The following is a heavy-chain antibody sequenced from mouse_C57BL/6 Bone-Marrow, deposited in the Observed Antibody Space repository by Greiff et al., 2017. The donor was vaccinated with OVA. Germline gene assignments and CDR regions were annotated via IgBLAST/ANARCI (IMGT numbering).Heavy chain of an antibody. D-gene: IGHD2-12*01. V-gene: IGHV1-82*01. CDR1: GYAFSSSW. CDR2: IYPGAGGT. Sequence: QVQLKQSGPELVKPGASVKISCKASGYAFSSSWLNWVKQRPGKGLEWIGRIYPGAGGTNYNGKFKGKATLTADKSSSTAYMQLSSLTSEDSAVYVCARLRILYYAMDYWGQGTSVTVSS. CDR3: ARLRILYYAMDY. J-gene: IGHJ4*01.